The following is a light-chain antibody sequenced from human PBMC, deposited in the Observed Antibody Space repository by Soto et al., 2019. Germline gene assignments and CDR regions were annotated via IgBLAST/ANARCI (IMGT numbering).Light chain of an antibody. CDR2: KAS. J-gene: IGKJ1*01. CDR1: QNINTW. CDR3: QQYYSKSGT. V-gene: IGKV1-5*03. Sequence: DIQMTQSPSTLSASVGDRVTITCRASQNINTWLAWYQQKPGKAHNLLIYKASSLESGVPPRFSGSGSGTEFTLIISSLQPDDFATYYCQQYYSKSGTFGQGTKVEIK.